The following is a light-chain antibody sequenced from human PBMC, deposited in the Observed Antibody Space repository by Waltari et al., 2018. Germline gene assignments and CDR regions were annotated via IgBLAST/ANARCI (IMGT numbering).Light chain of an antibody. CDR2: AAS. J-gene: IGKJ1*01. CDR3: HQYDRSPWT. Sequence: ENVLTQSPGTLSLSPGERATLSCRASQSIGNNYLAWYQQKPGQAPSLLIYAASIRATGIPDRFSGSGSGTDFTLTISRLEPEDFAVFYCHQYDRSPWTFGQGTKVEF. CDR1: QSIGNNY. V-gene: IGKV3-20*01.